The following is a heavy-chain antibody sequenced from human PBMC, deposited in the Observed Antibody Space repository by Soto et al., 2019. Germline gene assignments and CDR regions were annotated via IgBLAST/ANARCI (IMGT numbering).Heavy chain of an antibody. CDR2: IWYDGSNK. D-gene: IGHD6-6*01. CDR3: ARDRSLLVLDV. J-gene: IGHJ6*04. V-gene: IGHV3-33*01. Sequence: PGGSLRLSCAASGFTFSSYGMHWVRQAPGKGLEWVAVIWYDGSNKYYADSVKGRFTISRDNSKNTLYLQMNSLRAEDTAVYYCARDRSLLVLDVWGKGTTVTVSS. CDR1: GFTFSSYG.